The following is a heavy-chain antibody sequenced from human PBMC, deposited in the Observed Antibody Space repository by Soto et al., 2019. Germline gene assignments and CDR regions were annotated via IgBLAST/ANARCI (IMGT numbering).Heavy chain of an antibody. Sequence: LRLSCAASGFTLRTYAMHWVRQAPGKGLEYVSGISDNGGNTYYADSVKGRFTISRDNSKNTLYLQMGSLRAEDVAVYYCARSAHLYYDNWFDYWGQGTLVTVSS. CDR2: ISDNGGNT. CDR3: ARSAHLYYDNWFDY. CDR1: GFTLRTYA. V-gene: IGHV3-64*02. D-gene: IGHD3-22*01. J-gene: IGHJ4*02.